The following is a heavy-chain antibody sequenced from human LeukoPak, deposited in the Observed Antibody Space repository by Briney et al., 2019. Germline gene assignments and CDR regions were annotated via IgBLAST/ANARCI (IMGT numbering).Heavy chain of an antibody. CDR1: RGSTSTYY. J-gene: IGHJ4*02. CDR2: IYPSGNT. Sequence: PSETLSLTCTVSRGSTSTYYWSWIRQPAGKGLEWIGRIYPSGNTNFNPSLMSRVTMSIDTSKNQFSLKLSSVTAADTAVYYCARKTGYSSSWFVFRYFDYWGQGTLVTVSS. CDR3: ARKTGYSSSWFVFRYFDY. D-gene: IGHD6-13*01. V-gene: IGHV4-4*07.